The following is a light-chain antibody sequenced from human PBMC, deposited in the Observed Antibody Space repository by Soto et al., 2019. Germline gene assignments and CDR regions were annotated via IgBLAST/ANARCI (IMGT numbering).Light chain of an antibody. J-gene: IGKJ4*01. CDR3: QQYHTWPVT. CDR2: GAS. CDR1: QGINRK. V-gene: IGKV3-15*01. Sequence: IVMTQSPATLSVSPGERVTFSYRASQGINRKLAWYQHKAGQAPRLLISGASTGATGIPARFSGSGSGTEFTLTINSLQSEDSAVYYCQQYHTWPVTFGGGTKVEI.